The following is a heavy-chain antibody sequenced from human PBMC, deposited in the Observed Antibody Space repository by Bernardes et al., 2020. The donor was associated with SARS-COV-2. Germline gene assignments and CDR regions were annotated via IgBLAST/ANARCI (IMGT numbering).Heavy chain of an antibody. J-gene: IGHJ6*02. V-gene: IGHV3-74*01. CDR1: GFTFSSYW. CDR2: INSDGSST. Sequence: GSLRLSCAASGFTFSSYWMHWVRQAPGKGLVWVSRINSDGSSTSYADSVKGRFTISRDNAKNTLYLQMNSLRAEDTAVYYCARDRPLRYFDWVNYYYYGMDVWGQGTTVTVSS. D-gene: IGHD3-9*01. CDR3: ARDRPLRYFDWVNYYYYGMDV.